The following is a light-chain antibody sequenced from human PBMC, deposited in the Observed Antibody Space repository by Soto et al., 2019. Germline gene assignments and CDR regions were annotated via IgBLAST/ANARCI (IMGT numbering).Light chain of an antibody. CDR1: QSVLFRSNNKNS. CDR2: WAS. CDR3: QQYYGTPYT. Sequence: DIVMTQSSDSLAVSLGERATINCKSSQSVLFRSNNKNSLSWFQQKPGQPPKVLIYWASIRDSGVPERFSGSGSGTDFTLTIDDLQAEDVAVYYCQQYYGTPYTFGQGTQLEIK. V-gene: IGKV4-1*01. J-gene: IGKJ2*01.